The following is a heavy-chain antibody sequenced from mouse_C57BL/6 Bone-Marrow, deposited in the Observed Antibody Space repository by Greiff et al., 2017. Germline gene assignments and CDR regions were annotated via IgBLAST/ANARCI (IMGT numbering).Heavy chain of an antibody. CDR3: ARDKGLITFYAMDY. CDR2: IRNKANGYTT. J-gene: IGHJ4*01. D-gene: IGHD1-1*01. V-gene: IGHV7-3*02. CDR1: GFTFTDYY. Sequence: EVHLVESGGGLVQPGGSLRLSCATSGFTFTDYYMSWVRQPPGKALEWLGFIRNKANGYTTEYSASVKGRFTISRDNSQSILYLQMNTLRAEDSATYYCARDKGLITFYAMDYWGQGTSVTVSS.